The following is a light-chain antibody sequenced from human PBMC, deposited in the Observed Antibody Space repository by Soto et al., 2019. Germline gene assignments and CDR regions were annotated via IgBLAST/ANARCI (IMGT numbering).Light chain of an antibody. CDR1: QSVSSN. Sequence: EIVMTQSPATLSVSPGERATLSCRASQSVSSNLAWFQQKPGQAPRLLIYGASTRATCIPARFSGSGSGTEFTLTISSLQSEDFVVYYCHQYNNGPPITVGQGTRLEIK. CDR3: HQYNNGPPIT. V-gene: IGKV3-15*01. J-gene: IGKJ5*01. CDR2: GAS.